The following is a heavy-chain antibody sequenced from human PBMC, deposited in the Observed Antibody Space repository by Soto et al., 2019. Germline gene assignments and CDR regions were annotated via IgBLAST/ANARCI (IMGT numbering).Heavy chain of an antibody. J-gene: IGHJ5*02. Sequence: EGQLVESGGGLVQPGGSLRLSCTASGFTVSNNYINWVRQAPGKGLEWVSVIYTGGSTYYADSVKGRFTISRDNSKSTLYLQMDSLIVEDTAGYYCARDRGSGWYWFAPWGQGTLVTVSS. CDR3: ARDRGSGWYWFAP. CDR2: IYTGGST. D-gene: IGHD6-19*01. CDR1: GFTVSNNY. V-gene: IGHV3-66*01.